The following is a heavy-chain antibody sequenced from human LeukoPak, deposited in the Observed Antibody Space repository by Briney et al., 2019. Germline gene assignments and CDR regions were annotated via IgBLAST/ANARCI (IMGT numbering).Heavy chain of an antibody. D-gene: IGHD3-22*01. Sequence: GGSLRLSCAASGFTFSSYSMNWVRQAPGKGLEWVSSISSSSSYIYYADSVKGRFTISRDNAKNTLYLQMNSLRAGDTAVYYCAREGGNYYYDSSGYSLGAFDIWGQGTMVTVSS. CDR2: ISSSSSYI. J-gene: IGHJ3*02. CDR1: GFTFSSYS. CDR3: AREGGNYYYDSSGYSLGAFDI. V-gene: IGHV3-21*01.